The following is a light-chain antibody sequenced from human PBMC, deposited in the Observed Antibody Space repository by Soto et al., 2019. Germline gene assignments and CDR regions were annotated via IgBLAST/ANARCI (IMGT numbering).Light chain of an antibody. Sequence: DSQMTQSPSSLSASVGDRVTITCQASQDITSYLNWYQHKPGKAPNLLIYDASILEAGVPPRFSGSGSGTDFTLTISSLHPEDVATSYCQPCDYLPIFDPGTTVDFK. CDR3: QPCDYLPI. CDR1: QDITSY. J-gene: IGKJ3*01. CDR2: DAS. V-gene: IGKV1-33*01.